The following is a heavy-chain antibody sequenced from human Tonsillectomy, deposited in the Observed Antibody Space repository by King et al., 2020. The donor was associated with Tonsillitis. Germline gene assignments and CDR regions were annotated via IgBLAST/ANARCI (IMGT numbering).Heavy chain of an antibody. D-gene: IGHD2-21*02. J-gene: IGHJ3*02. CDR1: VGSFSGYS. V-gene: IGHV4-34*01. CDR3: ARAQMGGEVTASYPTPPAFEI. CDR2: INHSGTT. Sequence: VQLQQWGAGLLKPSETLSLTCAVYVGSFSGYSWSGCRQPPGRGLEWIGEINHSGTTHYNPSLTSRVTISLDTSKNKFSLKLSSVTAADTAVYYCARAQMGGEVTASYPTPPAFEIWGQGTMVTVSS.